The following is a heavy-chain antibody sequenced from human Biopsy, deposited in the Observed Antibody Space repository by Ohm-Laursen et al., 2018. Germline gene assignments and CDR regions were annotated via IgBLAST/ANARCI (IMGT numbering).Heavy chain of an antibody. CDR2: IYYDGIT. CDR3: ARVAGGYAYYYGMDV. D-gene: IGHD5-12*01. J-gene: IGHJ6*02. Sequence: SDTLSLTCAVSGYSVTNDYYWGWIRQPPGKGLEWIGNIYYDGITYYNPSLKSRVAMSVDTSKNQFSLRLTSGTAAGTAVYYCARVAGGYAYYYGMDVWGQGTTVIVSS. CDR1: GYSVTNDYY. V-gene: IGHV4-38-2*01.